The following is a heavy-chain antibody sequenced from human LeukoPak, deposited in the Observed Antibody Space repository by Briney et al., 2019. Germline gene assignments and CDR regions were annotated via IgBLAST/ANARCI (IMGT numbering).Heavy chain of an antibody. CDR1: GFTFSTYA. CDR2: ISWNSGSI. CDR3: AKDDETYYSAPTDY. J-gene: IGHJ4*02. Sequence: QAGGSLRLSCAASGFTFSTYAMTWVRQAPGKGLEWVSGISWNSGSIGYADSVRGRFTISRDNAKNSLYLQMNSLRAEDTALYYCAKDDETYYSAPTDYWGQGTLVTVSS. D-gene: IGHD3-22*01. V-gene: IGHV3-9*01.